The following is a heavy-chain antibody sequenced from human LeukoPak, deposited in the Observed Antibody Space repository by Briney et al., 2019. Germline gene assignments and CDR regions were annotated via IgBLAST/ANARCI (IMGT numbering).Heavy chain of an antibody. CDR2: ISSSSSYI. CDR1: GFTFSSYS. CDR3: AKQVVVANKNYFDY. V-gene: IGHV3-21*04. J-gene: IGHJ4*02. Sequence: PGGSLRLSCAASGFTFSSYSMNWVRQAPGKGLEWVSSISSSSSYIYYADSVKGRFTISRDNSKNTLYLQMNSLRAEDTAVYYCAKQVVVANKNYFDYWGQGTLVTVSS. D-gene: IGHD2-15*01.